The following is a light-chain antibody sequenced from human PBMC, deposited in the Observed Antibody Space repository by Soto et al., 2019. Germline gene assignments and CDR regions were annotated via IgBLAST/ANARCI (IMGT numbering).Light chain of an antibody. CDR2: DAS. V-gene: IGKV3-11*01. Sequence: EIVLTQSPATLSVSPGERATLSCRASQSVGDYLGWYQQKPGQAPRLLIYDASQRATGVPARFSASGSGTDFTLTISRLEPEDFAIYYCQQREDWPRAFGGGTKVECK. CDR1: QSVGDY. CDR3: QQREDWPRA. J-gene: IGKJ4*01.